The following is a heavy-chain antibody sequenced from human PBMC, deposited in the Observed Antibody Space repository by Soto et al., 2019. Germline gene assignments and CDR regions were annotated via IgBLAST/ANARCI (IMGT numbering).Heavy chain of an antibody. Sequence: PSETLSLTCTVSGCSFSSGGYYWSWIRQPPGKGLEWIGYVYYSGSTKYNPSLKSRVTISVDTPKNQFSLKLSSVTTADTAVYYCARIVGYYSSSSCKDFDYWGQGTQVTVSS. J-gene: IGHJ4*02. D-gene: IGHD2-2*03. CDR3: ARIVGYYSSSSCKDFDY. CDR2: VYYSGST. CDR1: GCSFSSGGYY. V-gene: IGHV4-61*08.